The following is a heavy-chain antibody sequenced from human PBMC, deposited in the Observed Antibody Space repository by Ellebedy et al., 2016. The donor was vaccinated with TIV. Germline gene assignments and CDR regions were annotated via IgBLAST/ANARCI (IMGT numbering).Heavy chain of an antibody. CDR3: ASNSYGPSGKSY. V-gene: IGHV4-31*03. CDR1: GGSISSGGYY. Sequence: MPSETLSLTCTVSGGSISSGGYYWSWIRQHPGKGLEWIGYIYYSGSTYYNPSLKSRVTISVDTSKNQFSLKLSSVTAADTAVYYCASNSYGPSGKSYWGQGTLVTVSS. D-gene: IGHD5-18*01. CDR2: IYYSGST. J-gene: IGHJ4*02.